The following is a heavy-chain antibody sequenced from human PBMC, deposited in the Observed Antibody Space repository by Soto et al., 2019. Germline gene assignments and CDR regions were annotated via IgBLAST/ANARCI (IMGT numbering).Heavy chain of an antibody. D-gene: IGHD5-12*01. Sequence: QVQLRESGPGLVKPSQTLLLTCSVSGASISGGSYYWSWLRQPPGQGLEWIGYIPSRGRPFYHPSLASRSTISSVTFKTQLSLQLTSVTAADTAVYYCARDQYSGYDFALWGQGTLVTVSS. V-gene: IGHV4-30-4*01. CDR1: GASISGGSYY. J-gene: IGHJ4*02. CDR3: ARDQYSGYDFAL. CDR2: IPSRGRP.